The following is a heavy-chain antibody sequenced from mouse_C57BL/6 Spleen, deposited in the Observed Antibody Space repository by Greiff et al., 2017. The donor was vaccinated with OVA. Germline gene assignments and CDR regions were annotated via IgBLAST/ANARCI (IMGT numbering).Heavy chain of an antibody. J-gene: IGHJ1*03. D-gene: IGHD4-1*01. CDR2: IYPRDGST. Sequence: QQHQSGPELVKPGASVKLSCKASGYTFTSYDINWVKQRPGQGLEWIGWIYPRDGSTKYNEKFKGKATLTVDTSSSTAYMELHSLTSEDSAVYFCARRLGFSHWYFDVWGTGTTVTVSS. V-gene: IGHV1-85*01. CDR1: GYTFTSYD. CDR3: ARRLGFSHWYFDV.